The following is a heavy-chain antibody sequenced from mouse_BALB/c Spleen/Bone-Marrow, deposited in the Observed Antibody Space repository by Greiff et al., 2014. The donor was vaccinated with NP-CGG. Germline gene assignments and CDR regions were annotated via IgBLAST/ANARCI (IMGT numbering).Heavy chain of an antibody. D-gene: IGHD1-2*01. V-gene: IGHV2-9*02. J-gene: IGHJ2*01. Sequence: VQLQQSGPGLVAPSQSLSITCTVSGFSLTSYGVHWVRQPPGKGLEWLGVIWAGGSTNYNSTLMSRLSISKDNSKSQVFLKMNSLQTDDTGMYYCARYYYGFLDYWGQGTTLTVSS. CDR3: ARYYYGFLDY. CDR1: GFSLTSYG. CDR2: IWAGGST.